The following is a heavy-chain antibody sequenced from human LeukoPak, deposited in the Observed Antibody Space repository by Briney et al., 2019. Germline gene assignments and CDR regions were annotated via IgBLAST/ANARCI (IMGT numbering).Heavy chain of an antibody. D-gene: IGHD5-24*01. CDR3: ARGRRDGYNYDAFDI. CDR2: IYPGDSDT. V-gene: IGHV5-51*01. CDR1: GYSFTSYW. J-gene: IGHJ3*02. Sequence: GESLKISCKGSGYSFTSYWIGWVRQMPGKGLEWRGIIYPGDSDTRYSPSFQGQVTISDDKSISTAYLQWSSLKASDTAMYYCARGRRDGYNYDAFDIWGQGTMVTVSS.